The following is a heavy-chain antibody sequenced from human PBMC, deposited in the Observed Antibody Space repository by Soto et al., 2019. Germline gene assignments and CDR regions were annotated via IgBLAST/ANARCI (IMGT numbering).Heavy chain of an antibody. D-gene: IGHD2-2*01. J-gene: IGHJ4*02. Sequence: EVQLVESGGGLVQPGGSLRLSCAASGFTFSSYSMNWVRQAPGKGLEWVSYISSSSSIIYYADSVKGRFTISRDNAKNSLYLQMNSLRDEDTAVYYCARDSLYCSSTSCSHFDYWGQGTLVTVSS. CDR1: GFTFSSYS. CDR3: ARDSLYCSSTSCSHFDY. CDR2: ISSSSSII. V-gene: IGHV3-48*02.